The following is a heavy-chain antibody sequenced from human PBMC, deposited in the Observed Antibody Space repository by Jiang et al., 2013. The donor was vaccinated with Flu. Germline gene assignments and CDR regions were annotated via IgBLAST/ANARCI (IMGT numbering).Heavy chain of an antibody. D-gene: IGHD3-22*01. CDR1: GFTFGNFA. CDR3: AKDENYYDSKPTE. J-gene: IGHJ4*02. Sequence: CAASGFTFGNFAMSWVRQAPGKGAGWVSSIYASGATTFYADSVEGRFTISRDNSKNTLYLQMNSLRAEDTAIYYCAKDENYYDSKPTEWGQGTLVTV. CDR2: IYASGATT. V-gene: IGHV3-23*01.